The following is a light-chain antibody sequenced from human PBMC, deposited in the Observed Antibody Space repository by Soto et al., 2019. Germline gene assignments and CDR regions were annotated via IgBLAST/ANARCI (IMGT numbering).Light chain of an antibody. Sequence: QPVLTQPSSLSASPGASASLTCTLRSGFDVCTYKIYWYQQRPGSPPQYLLTYKSDSDNQQGSGVPSRFSGSKDASANAGILLISGLQSDDEADYYCVIWHGYGWVFGGGTKVTVL. CDR1: SGFDVCTYK. V-gene: IGLV5-45*03. J-gene: IGLJ3*02. CDR2: YKSDSDN. CDR3: VIWHGYGWV.